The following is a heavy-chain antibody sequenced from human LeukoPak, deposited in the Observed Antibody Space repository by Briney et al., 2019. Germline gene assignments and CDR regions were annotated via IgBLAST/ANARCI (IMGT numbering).Heavy chain of an antibody. J-gene: IGHJ5*02. D-gene: IGHD2-2*01. Sequence: ASVKVSCKASGYTFTSYDINWVRQATGQGLEWMGWMNPNSGNTGYAQKFQGRVTITRNTSISTAYMELSSLRSEDTAVYYCARQPGYCSSTSCYGFRFDPWGQGTPVTVSS. V-gene: IGHV1-8*03. CDR3: ARQPGYCSSTSCYGFRFDP. CDR1: GYTFTSYD. CDR2: MNPNSGNT.